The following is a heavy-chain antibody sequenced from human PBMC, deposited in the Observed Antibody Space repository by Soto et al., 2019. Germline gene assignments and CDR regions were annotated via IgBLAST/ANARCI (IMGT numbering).Heavy chain of an antibody. V-gene: IGHV4-31*03. Sequence: PSETLSLTCSVSRAFINSGGFYYSWIRQPPGKGLEWLGYIFHSGSTLYKPSLRGRLTLSADTSRNQLSLYLTSVTAADTAVYYCVRGGIAGHWFDPWGQGILVTVSS. J-gene: IGHJ5*02. CDR1: RAFINSGGFY. CDR3: VRGGIAGHWFDP. D-gene: IGHD2-15*01. CDR2: IFHSGST.